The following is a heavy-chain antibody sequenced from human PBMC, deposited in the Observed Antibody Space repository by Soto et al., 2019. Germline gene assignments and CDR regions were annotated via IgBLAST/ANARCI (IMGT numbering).Heavy chain of an antibody. D-gene: IGHD3-9*01. V-gene: IGHV3-23*01. CDR3: GNSSDGACRYYFSS. J-gene: IGHJ4*02. Sequence: GGSLRLSCAASGFTFSSYAMSWVLQAPGKGLEWVSATSGSGGSTYYPGSVEGRFTISRDNSKNTLYLQLNSLRDEDTAVYYSGNSSDGACRYYFSSWGQGTLVTVSS. CDR2: TSGSGGST. CDR1: GFTFSSYA.